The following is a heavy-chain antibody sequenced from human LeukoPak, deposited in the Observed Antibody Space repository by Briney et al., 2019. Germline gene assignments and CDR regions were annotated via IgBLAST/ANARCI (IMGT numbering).Heavy chain of an antibody. D-gene: IGHD2-2*01. V-gene: IGHV1-69*04. Sequence: ASVKVSCKASGGTFSSYAISWVRQDPGQGLEWMGRIIPILGIANYAQKFQGRVTITADKSTSTAYMELSSLRSEDTAVYYCAAATDIVVVPAAFYFDYWGQGTLVTVSS. CDR3: AAATDIVVVPAAFYFDY. CDR1: GGTFSSYA. CDR2: IIPILGIA. J-gene: IGHJ4*02.